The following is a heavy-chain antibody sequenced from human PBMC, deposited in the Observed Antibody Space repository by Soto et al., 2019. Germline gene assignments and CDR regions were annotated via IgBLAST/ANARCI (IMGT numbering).Heavy chain of an antibody. CDR3: ARDSRITVTTDY. D-gene: IGHD4-17*01. CDR2: IYYSGST. V-gene: IGHV4-30-4*01. J-gene: IGHJ4*02. Sequence: QVQLQESGPGLVKPSQTLSLTCTVSGGSISSGDYYWSWIRQPPGKGLEWIGYIYYSGSTYYNPSLKSRXXIXVXKSKNQFSLKLTSVTAADTAVYYCARDSRITVTTDYWGQGTLVTVSS. CDR1: GGSISSGDYY.